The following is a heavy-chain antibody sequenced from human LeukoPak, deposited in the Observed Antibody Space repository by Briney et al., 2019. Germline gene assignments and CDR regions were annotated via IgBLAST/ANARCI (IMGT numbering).Heavy chain of an antibody. V-gene: IGHV4-34*01. Sequence: SEALSLTCAVYGGSFSGYYWSWIRQPPGKGLEWIGEINHSGSTNYNPSLKSRVTISVDTSKNQFSLKLSSVTAADTAVYYCARGLGSSSWYNWFDPWGQGTLVTVSS. D-gene: IGHD6-13*01. CDR2: INHSGST. J-gene: IGHJ5*02. CDR1: GGSFSGYY. CDR3: ARGLGSSSWYNWFDP.